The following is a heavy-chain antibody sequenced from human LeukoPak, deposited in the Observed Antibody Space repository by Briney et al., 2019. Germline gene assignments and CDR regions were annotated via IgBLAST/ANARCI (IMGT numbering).Heavy chain of an antibody. Sequence: GASVKVSCKASGGTFSSYTISWVRQAPGQGLEWMGRIIPILGIANYAQKFQGRVTITADKSTSTAYMELSSLRSEDTAVYYCARDLLDGDYGGDYWGQGTLVTASS. J-gene: IGHJ4*02. CDR3: ARDLLDGDYGGDY. V-gene: IGHV1-69*04. CDR2: IIPILGIA. D-gene: IGHD4-17*01. CDR1: GGTFSSYT.